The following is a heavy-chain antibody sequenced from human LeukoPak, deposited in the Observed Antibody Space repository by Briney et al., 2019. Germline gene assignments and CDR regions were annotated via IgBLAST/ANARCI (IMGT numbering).Heavy chain of an antibody. Sequence: GESLKISCKVSGYSFTFYWIAWVRQMPGKGLEWAGIIYPGDSDTRYSPSFQGQVSISADKSISPAYLQWSSLKASDSAMYYCARVPNYDFWSGHSFYFDYWGQGTLVTVSS. V-gene: IGHV5-51*01. CDR2: IYPGDSDT. J-gene: IGHJ4*02. CDR1: GYSFTFYW. CDR3: ARVPNYDFWSGHSFYFDY. D-gene: IGHD3-3*01.